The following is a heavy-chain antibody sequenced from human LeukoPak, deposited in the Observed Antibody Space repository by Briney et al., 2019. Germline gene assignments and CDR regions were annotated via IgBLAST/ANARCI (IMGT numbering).Heavy chain of an antibody. V-gene: IGHV4-34*01. Sequence: PGGSLRLSCTASGLSLNNYAMSWVRQVPGKGLEWIGEINHSGSTNYNPSLKSRVTISVDTSKNQFSLKLSSVTAADTAVYYCARVYFRFGYYYFDYWGQGTLVTVSS. J-gene: IGHJ4*02. CDR3: ARVYFRFGYYYFDY. CDR1: GLSLNNYA. CDR2: INHSGST. D-gene: IGHD3-16*01.